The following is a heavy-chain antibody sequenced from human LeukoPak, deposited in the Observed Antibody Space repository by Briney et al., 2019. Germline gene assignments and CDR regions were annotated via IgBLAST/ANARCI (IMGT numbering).Heavy chain of an antibody. D-gene: IGHD3-10*01. CDR3: ARDLAPVAYYYGSEIYYKSHY. Sequence: PSETLSLTCTVSGGSISSSTYYWGWIRQPPGKGLEWIGSMYYSGSTYYNPSLKSRVTLSVDTSKNQFFLKLSSVTAADTAVYYCARDLAPVAYYYGSEIYYKSHYWGQGTLVTVSS. V-gene: IGHV4-39*07. CDR1: GGSISSSTYY. CDR2: MYYSGST. J-gene: IGHJ4*02.